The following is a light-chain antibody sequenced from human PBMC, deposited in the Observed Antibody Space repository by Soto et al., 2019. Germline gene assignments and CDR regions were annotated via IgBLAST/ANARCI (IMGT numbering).Light chain of an antibody. CDR1: NSNIGTNT. Sequence: QSLLTQPPSASATPGQRVTISCSGSNSNIGTNTVNWYQQLPGTAPRLLIYTNNQRPSGVPQGFSGSKTGTSASLAIGGLQSEDGADYYCAAWDDSLGAYVFGTGTKLTVL. J-gene: IGLJ1*01. CDR3: AAWDDSLGAYV. V-gene: IGLV1-44*01. CDR2: TNN.